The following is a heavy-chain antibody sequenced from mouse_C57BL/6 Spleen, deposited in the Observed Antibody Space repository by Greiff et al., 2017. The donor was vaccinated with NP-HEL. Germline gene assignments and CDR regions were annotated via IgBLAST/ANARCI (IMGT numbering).Heavy chain of an antibody. Sequence: EVHLVESGGGLVKPGGSLTLSCAASGFTFSDYGMHWVRQAPEKGLEWVAYISSGSSTIYYADTVKGRFTISRDNAKNTLFLQMTSLRSEDTAMYYCAGDYYGSRFAYWGQGTLVTVSA. CDR1: GFTFSDYG. V-gene: IGHV5-17*01. J-gene: IGHJ3*01. CDR3: AGDYYGSRFAY. D-gene: IGHD1-1*01. CDR2: ISSGSSTI.